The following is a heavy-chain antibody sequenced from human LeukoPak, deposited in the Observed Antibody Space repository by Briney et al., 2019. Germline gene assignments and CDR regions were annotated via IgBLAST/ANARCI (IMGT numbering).Heavy chain of an antibody. CDR2: INPNSGGT. V-gene: IGHV1-2*02. D-gene: IGHD1-26*01. CDR1: GYTFTRYY. CDR3: ARVGAWQLLGSIDY. Sequence: ASVKVSCKASGYTFTRYYMHWVRQAPGQGVEGMGWINPNSGGTNYAQKFQGRVTMTRDTSISTAYMELSRLRSDDTAVYYCARVGAWQLLGSIDYWGQGTLVTVSS. J-gene: IGHJ4*02.